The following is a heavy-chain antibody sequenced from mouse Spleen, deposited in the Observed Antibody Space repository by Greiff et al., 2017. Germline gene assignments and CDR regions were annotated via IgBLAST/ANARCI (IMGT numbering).Heavy chain of an antibody. D-gene: IGHD2-3*01. CDR3: ARSGYCGFDY. CDR2: IDPEDGAT. J-gene: IGHJ2*01. Sequence: VQLQQSGAELVKPGASVKLSCTASGFNIKDYYMHWVKQRTEQGLEWIGRIDPEDGATKYAPKFQGKATITADTSSNTAYLRLSSLTSEYTAVYYCARSGYCGFDYWGQGTTLTVSS. V-gene: IGHV14-2*01. CDR1: GFNIKDYY.